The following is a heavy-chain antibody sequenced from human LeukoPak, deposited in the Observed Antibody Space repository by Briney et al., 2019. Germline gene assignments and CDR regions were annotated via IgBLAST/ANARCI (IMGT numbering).Heavy chain of an antibody. CDR2: IYTSGST. V-gene: IGHV4-61*02. J-gene: IGHJ4*02. D-gene: IGHD4-17*01. CDR1: GDSISSGSYY. Sequence: SETLSLTCTVSGDSISSGSYYWSWIRQPAGKGLEWIGRIYTSGSTNYNPSLKSRVTMSLDTSKNQFSLKLSSATAADTAVYYCARDMYGDYRRGIDYWGQGTLVTVSS. CDR3: ARDMYGDYRRGIDY.